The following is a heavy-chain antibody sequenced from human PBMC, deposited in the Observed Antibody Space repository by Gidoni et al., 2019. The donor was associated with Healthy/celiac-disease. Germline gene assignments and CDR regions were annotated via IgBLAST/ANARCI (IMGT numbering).Heavy chain of an antibody. CDR2: IYYSGST. D-gene: IGHD3-22*01. CDR1: GGSISSSSYY. V-gene: IGHV4-39*01. Sequence: QLQLQESGPGLVKPSETLSLTCTVSGGSISSSSYYWGWIRQPPGKGLEWIGSIYYSGSTYYNPSLKSRVTISVDTSKNQFSLKLSSVTAADTAVYYCARRGVVKFFDYWGQGTLVTVSS. J-gene: IGHJ4*02. CDR3: ARRGVVKFFDY.